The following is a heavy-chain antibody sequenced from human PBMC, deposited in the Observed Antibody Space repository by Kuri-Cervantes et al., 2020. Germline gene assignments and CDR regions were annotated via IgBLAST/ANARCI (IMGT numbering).Heavy chain of an antibody. D-gene: IGHD3-3*01. J-gene: IGHJ5*02. Sequence: GESLKISCAASGFTFSSYAMSWVRQAPGKGLEWVSSISSSSSYIYYADSVKGRFTISRDNAKNSLYLQMNSLRAEDTAVYYCARDGAYYDFWSGYHNNWFDPWGQGTLVTVSS. CDR1: GFTFSSYA. V-gene: IGHV3-21*01. CDR3: ARDGAYYDFWSGYHNNWFDP. CDR2: ISSSSSYI.